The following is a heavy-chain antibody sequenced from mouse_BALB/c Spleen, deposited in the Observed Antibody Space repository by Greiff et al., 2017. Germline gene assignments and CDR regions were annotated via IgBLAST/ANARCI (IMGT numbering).Heavy chain of an antibody. Sequence: EVQLVESGPDLVKPSQSLSLTCPVTGYSITSGYSWPWIRQFPGNKRVWMGYIHYSGSTNYNPSLKSRISITRDPSKNQFFLQLNSVTTEDTATYYCAREDDGDPAWFAYGGQGTLGTVSA. CDR1: GYSITSGYS. V-gene: IGHV3-1*02. CDR2: IHYSGST. D-gene: IGHD2-13*01. CDR3: AREDDGDPAWFAY. J-gene: IGHJ3*01.